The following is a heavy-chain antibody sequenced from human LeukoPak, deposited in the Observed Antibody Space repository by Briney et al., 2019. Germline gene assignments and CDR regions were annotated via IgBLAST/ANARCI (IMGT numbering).Heavy chain of an antibody. CDR3: ARTRGYSYGKFDY. V-gene: IGHV4-59*06. D-gene: IGHD5-18*01. CDR2: IYYSGST. Sequence: SETLSLTCTVSGGSISSYYWSRIRQHPGKGLEWIGYIYYSGSTYYNPSLKSRVTISVDTSKNQFSLKLSSVTAADTAVYYCARTRGYSYGKFDYWGQGTLVTVSS. J-gene: IGHJ4*02. CDR1: GGSISSYY.